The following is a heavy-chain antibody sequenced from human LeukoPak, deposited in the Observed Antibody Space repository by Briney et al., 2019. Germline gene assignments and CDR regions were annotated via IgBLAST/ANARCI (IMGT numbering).Heavy chain of an antibody. Sequence: SETLSLTCAVSGYSISSGYYWAWIRQPPGRGLEWIGTISHSGSTYYNPSLKSRVTISVDTSKNQFSLKLSSVTAADTAVYYCARDERLLWFGQRSQGTLVTVSS. J-gene: IGHJ5*02. V-gene: IGHV4-38-2*02. CDR1: GYSISSGYY. CDR3: ARDERLLWFGQ. D-gene: IGHD3-10*01. CDR2: ISHSGST.